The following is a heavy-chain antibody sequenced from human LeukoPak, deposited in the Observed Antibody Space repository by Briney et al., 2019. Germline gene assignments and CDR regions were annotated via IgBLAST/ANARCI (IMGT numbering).Heavy chain of an antibody. Sequence: SGGSLRLSCAASGFTFDDYAMHWVRQAPGKGLEWVSLISWDGGSTYYADSVKGRFTISRDNSKNSLYLQMNSLRAEDTALYYCAKDSAISGSYKTYFDYWGQGTLVTVSS. J-gene: IGHJ4*02. D-gene: IGHD1-26*01. CDR1: GFTFDDYA. CDR2: ISWDGGST. V-gene: IGHV3-43D*03. CDR3: AKDSAISGSYKTYFDY.